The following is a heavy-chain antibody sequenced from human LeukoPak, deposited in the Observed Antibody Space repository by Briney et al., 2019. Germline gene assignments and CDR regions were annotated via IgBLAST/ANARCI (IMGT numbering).Heavy chain of an antibody. J-gene: IGHJ4*02. CDR2: FDPEDGET. V-gene: IGHV1-24*01. D-gene: IGHD3-10*01. CDR3: ATNAVLWFGELTHPFDY. CDR1: EYTLTELS. Sequence: ASVKVSCKVPEYTLTELSMHWVRQAPGKGLEWMGGFDPEDGETIYAKKFQGRVTMTEDTSTDTAYMELSSLRSEDTAVYYCATNAVLWFGELTHPFDYWGQGTLVTVSS.